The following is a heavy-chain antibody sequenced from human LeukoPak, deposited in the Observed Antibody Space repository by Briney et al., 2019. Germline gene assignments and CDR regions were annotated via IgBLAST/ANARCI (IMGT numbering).Heavy chain of an antibody. CDR1: GGSISSYY. CDR2: IYYSGST. Sequence: SETLSLTCTVSGGSISSYYWSWIRQPPGKGLEWIGYIYYSGSTNYNPSLKSRVTISVDTSKNQFSLKLSSVTAADTAAYYCASALLWFGEDPNAFDIWGQGTMVTVSS. CDR3: ASALLWFGEDPNAFDI. J-gene: IGHJ3*02. D-gene: IGHD3-10*01. V-gene: IGHV4-59*01.